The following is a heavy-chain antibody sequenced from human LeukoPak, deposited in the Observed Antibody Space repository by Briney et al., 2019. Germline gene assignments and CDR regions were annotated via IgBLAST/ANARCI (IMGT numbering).Heavy chain of an antibody. J-gene: IGHJ4*02. V-gene: IGHV1-2*06. D-gene: IGHD2-2*01. Sequence: ASVKVSCKASGYTFTGYYMHWVRQAPGQGLEWMGRINPNRGGTKYAQKFQGRVTMTRDTSISTAYMELSRLRSDDTAVYYCARGYCSSTSCLAYFDYWGQGTLVTVSS. CDR3: ARGYCSSTSCLAYFDY. CDR1: GYTFTGYY. CDR2: INPNRGGT.